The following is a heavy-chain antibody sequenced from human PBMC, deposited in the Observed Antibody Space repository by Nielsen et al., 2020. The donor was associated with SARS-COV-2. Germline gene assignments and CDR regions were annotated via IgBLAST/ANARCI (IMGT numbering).Heavy chain of an antibody. Sequence: ASVKVSCKASGYTFTSYAMHWVRQAPAQRLEWMGWINASNGNTKYSQKFQGRVTITRDTSASTAYMELSSLRSEDTAVYYCAGPAAYSGGYYGWYFDLWGRGTLVTVSS. V-gene: IGHV1-3*01. CDR3: AGPAAYSGGYYGWYFDL. CDR1: GYTFTSYA. J-gene: IGHJ2*01. D-gene: IGHD1-26*01. CDR2: INASNGNT.